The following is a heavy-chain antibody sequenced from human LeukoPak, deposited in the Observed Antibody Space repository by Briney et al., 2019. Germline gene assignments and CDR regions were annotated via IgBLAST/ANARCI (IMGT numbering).Heavy chain of an antibody. CDR1: GGSFSGYY. Sequence: SETLSLTCAVYGGSFSGYYWSWIRQPPGKGLEWIGEINHSGSTNYNPSLKSRCIISVDTSKNQFSLKLSSVTAADTAVYYCARGNIDIVVVPAAIIIHYFDYWGQGTLVTVSS. V-gene: IGHV4-34*01. J-gene: IGHJ4*02. CDR2: INHSGST. CDR3: ARGNIDIVVVPAAIIIHYFDY. D-gene: IGHD2-2*01.